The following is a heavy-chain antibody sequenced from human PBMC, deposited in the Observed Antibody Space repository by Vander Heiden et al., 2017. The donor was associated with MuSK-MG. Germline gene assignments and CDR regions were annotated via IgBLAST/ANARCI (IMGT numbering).Heavy chain of an antibody. CDR1: GFTFSNAL. CDR2: VKTRSEGGTT. D-gene: IGHD2-2*01. CDR3: VAGRVRDY. V-gene: IGHV3-15*01. J-gene: IGHJ4*02. Sequence: EVQLVESGGGLAKPGGSLTLPCVGSGFTFSNALMTWVRQAPGKGLEWVARVKTRSEGGTTDYAAPVKGRFTISRDDSKNTVYLEMKGLKTEDTAVYYCVAGRVRDYWGQGTLVIVSS.